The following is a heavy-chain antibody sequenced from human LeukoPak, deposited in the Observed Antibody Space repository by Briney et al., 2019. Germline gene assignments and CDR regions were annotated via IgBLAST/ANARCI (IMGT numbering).Heavy chain of an antibody. J-gene: IGHJ6*02. Sequence: ASVNVSCKASGYTFPSYYMHWVRQAPGQGLEWMGIINPSGGSTSYAQKFQGRVTMTRDTSTSTVYMELSSLRSEDTAVYYCARDRVYGGNSHYYYYVMDVWGQGTTVTVSS. CDR1: GYTFPSYY. CDR2: INPSGGST. D-gene: IGHD4-23*01. CDR3: ARDRVYGGNSHYYYYVMDV. V-gene: IGHV1-46*01.